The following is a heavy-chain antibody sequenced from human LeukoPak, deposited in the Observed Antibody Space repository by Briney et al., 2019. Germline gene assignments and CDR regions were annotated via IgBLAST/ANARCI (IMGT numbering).Heavy chain of an antibody. J-gene: IGHJ3*01. D-gene: IGHD3/OR15-3a*01. V-gene: IGHV3-23*01. CDR2: ISDRGDST. CDR1: GLNLTTYA. Sequence: GGSLRLSCAASGLNLTTYAMGWVRQAPGKGLEWVSVISDRGDSTYYGDSVKGRFTISRDSSKNTLYLQMNSLGGEDTALYYCAKGRWGLTINNFDLWGQGTMVTVSS. CDR3: AKGRWGLTINNFDL.